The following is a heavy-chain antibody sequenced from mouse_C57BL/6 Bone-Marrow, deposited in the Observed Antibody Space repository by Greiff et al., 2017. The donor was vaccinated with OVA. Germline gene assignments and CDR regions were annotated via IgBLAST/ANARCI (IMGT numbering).Heavy chain of an antibody. Sequence: EVMLVESGGGLVQPKGSLKLSCAASGFSFNTYAMNWVRQAPGKGLEWVARIRSKSNNYATYYADSVKDRFTISRDDSESMLYLQMNNLKPEDTAMYYCVRGPTCYYFDYWGQGTTLTVSS. CDR2: IRSKSNNYAT. CDR3: VRGPTCYYFDY. J-gene: IGHJ2*01. CDR1: GFSFNTYA. D-gene: IGHD4-1*02. V-gene: IGHV10-1*01.